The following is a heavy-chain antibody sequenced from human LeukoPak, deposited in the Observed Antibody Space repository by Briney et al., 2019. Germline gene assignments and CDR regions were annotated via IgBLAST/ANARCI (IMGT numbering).Heavy chain of an antibody. CDR2: INPNSGGT. CDR1: GYTFTSYY. Sequence: ASVKVSCKASGYTFTSYYMHWVRQAPGQGLEWMGWINPNSGGTNYAQKFQGRVTMTRDTSISTAYMELSRLRSDDTAVYYCARDEVSYYYDSSGYYSYWGQGTLVTVSS. V-gene: IGHV1-2*02. CDR3: ARDEVSYYYDSSGYYSY. D-gene: IGHD3-22*01. J-gene: IGHJ4*02.